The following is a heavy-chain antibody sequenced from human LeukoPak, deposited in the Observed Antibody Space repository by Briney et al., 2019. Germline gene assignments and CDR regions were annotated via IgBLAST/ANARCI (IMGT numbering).Heavy chain of an antibody. CDR3: ARSALTGMRQYARKNDYYYGTEF. CDR1: GVSLSGYF. J-gene: IGHJ6*02. Sequence: PSETLSLTCGVDGVSLSGYFWAWIRQSPGKGLEWIGEINYSGSITYSNPSLQSRVTISVDTSKNHFSLRLSSVTAADTAVYYCARSALTGMRQYARKNDYYYGTEFWGQGATVIVSS. V-gene: IGHV4-34*01. CDR2: INYSGSI.